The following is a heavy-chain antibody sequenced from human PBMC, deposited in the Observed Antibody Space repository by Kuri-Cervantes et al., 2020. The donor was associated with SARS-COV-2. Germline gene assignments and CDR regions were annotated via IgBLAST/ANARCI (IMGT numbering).Heavy chain of an antibody. CDR3: ARGGRIAAAGRGVEFFDY. CDR1: GGSISSGSYY. CDR2: IYCRGRS. D-gene: IGHD6-13*01. Sequence: SETLSLTCTVSGGSISSGSYYWSWIRQPAGKGLEWVGRIYCRGRSNDNPSLKSRVTISVDTSKTQFSLKLSSVTAADTAVYYCARGGRIAAAGRGVEFFDYWGQGTLVTVSS. V-gene: IGHV4-61*02. J-gene: IGHJ4*02.